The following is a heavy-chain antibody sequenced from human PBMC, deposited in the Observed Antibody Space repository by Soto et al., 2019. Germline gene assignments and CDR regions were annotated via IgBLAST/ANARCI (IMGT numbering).Heavy chain of an antibody. CDR2: IKSKTDGGTT. D-gene: IGHD4-17*01. J-gene: IGHJ4*02. V-gene: IGHV3-15*01. CDR3: NTDPANTVTTTFDY. Sequence: EVQLVESGGGLVKPGGSLRLSCAASGFTFTNAWMSWVRQAPGKGLEWVGRIKSKTDGGTTDYAAPVKGRFTISRDDSKNTLYLEMNSLKTEDTAVYYCNTDPANTVTTTFDYWGQGTLITVSS. CDR1: GFTFTNAW.